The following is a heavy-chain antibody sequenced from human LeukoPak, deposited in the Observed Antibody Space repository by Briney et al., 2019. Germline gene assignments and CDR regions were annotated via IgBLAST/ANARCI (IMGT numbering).Heavy chain of an antibody. CDR1: GYSISSSNW. CDR3: ARSVDGGNSPFDY. Sequence: SETLSLTCAVSGYSISSSNWWGWIRQPPGKGLEWIGYIYYSGSTYYNPSLKSRVTMSVDTSKNQFSLKLSSVTAVDTAVYYCARSVDGGNSPFDYWDQGTLVTVSS. V-gene: IGHV4-28*01. CDR2: IYYSGST. D-gene: IGHD4-23*01. J-gene: IGHJ4*02.